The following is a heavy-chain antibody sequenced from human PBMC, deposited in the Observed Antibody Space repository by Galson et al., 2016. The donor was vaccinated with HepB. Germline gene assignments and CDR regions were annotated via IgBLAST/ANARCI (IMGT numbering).Heavy chain of an antibody. Sequence: SETLSLTCVVSGGSITSSNWWSWVRQPPRKGLKWIGEIYPSGSTNYNPSLKSRLSMSVDKSKNHFSLNLTSVTAADTAIYYCATGDFDYWGQGTLVTVSS. V-gene: IGHV4-4*02. D-gene: IGHD7-27*01. CDR2: IYPSGST. CDR3: ATGDFDY. J-gene: IGHJ4*02. CDR1: GGSITSSNW.